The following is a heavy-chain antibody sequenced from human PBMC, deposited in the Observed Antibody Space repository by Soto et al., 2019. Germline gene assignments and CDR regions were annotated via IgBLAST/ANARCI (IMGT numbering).Heavy chain of an antibody. CDR3: VKEDQAGMGGRDFDT. J-gene: IGHJ4*02. CDR1: GFTFSSYA. V-gene: IGHV3-30-3*01. D-gene: IGHD3-16*01. Sequence: GGSMRLSCATCGFTFSSYASQRARQSPGKGLEWVEVISYDGSNKYYADSVKGRFTISRDNSKNTLYLQMNSLRAEDTAVYYCVKEDQAGMGGRDFDTLGLEAPVPVSS. CDR2: ISYDGSNK.